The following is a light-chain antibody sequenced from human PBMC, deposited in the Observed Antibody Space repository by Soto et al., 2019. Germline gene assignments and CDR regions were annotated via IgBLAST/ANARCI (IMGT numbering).Light chain of an antibody. CDR3: QQRSNWPPIT. V-gene: IGKV3-11*01. CDR1: KSVGSY. J-gene: IGKJ5*01. CDR2: DAS. Sequence: EIVLTQSPATLSLSPGERATLSCRASKSVGSYLAWYQQKPGQPPRLLIYDASNRATGIPARFSGSGSGTDFTLTISSLEPEDFAVYYCQQRSNWPPITFGQGTRLEIK.